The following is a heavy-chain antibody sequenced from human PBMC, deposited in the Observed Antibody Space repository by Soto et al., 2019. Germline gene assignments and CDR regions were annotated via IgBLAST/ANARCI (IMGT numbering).Heavy chain of an antibody. D-gene: IGHD3-10*01. V-gene: IGHV4-30-2*01. CDR1: GGSTSSGGYS. J-gene: IGHJ5*02. CDR3: ARGRPRRGVWFDP. CDR2: IYHSGST. Sequence: PSETLSLTCAVSGGSTSSGGYSWSWIRQPPGKGLEWIGYIYHSGSTYYNPSLKSRVTISVDRSKNQFSLKLSSVTAADTAVYYCARGRPRRGVWFDPWGQGTLVTVSS.